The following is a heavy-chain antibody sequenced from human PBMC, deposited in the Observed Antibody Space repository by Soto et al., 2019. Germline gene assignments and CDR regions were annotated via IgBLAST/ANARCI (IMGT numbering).Heavy chain of an antibody. J-gene: IGHJ5*02. CDR2: MNPNSGKT. Sequence: ASVKVSCKVSGYTLTEFSMHWVRQATGQGLEWIGWMNPNSGKTGYAQKFQGRLTLTWDTSISTSYMYLSSLRSDDTAVYYCARTSSGHTYGPLDPWGQGTLVTVSS. CDR1: GYTLTEFS. V-gene: IGHV1-8*01. D-gene: IGHD4-17*01. CDR3: ARTSSGHTYGPLDP.